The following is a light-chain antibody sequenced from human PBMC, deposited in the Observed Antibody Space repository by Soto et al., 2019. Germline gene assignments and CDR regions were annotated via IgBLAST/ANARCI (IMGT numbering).Light chain of an antibody. CDR3: QQYGSYWT. V-gene: IGKV1-5*01. CDR1: QSINRW. CDR2: DAS. Sequence: IPMTQSPSTLSASIGDTVTITCRASQSINRWLAWYQQKPGEAPKLLIYDASSLESGVPSRFSGTGSGTEFTLIISSLQPDDFATYYCQQYGSYWTFGQGSKVDI. J-gene: IGKJ1*01.